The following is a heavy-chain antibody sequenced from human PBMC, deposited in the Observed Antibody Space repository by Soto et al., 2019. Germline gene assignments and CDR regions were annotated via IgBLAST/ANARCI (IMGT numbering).Heavy chain of an antibody. D-gene: IGHD5-12*01. CDR2: ISWNSDKA. J-gene: IGHJ4*02. Sequence: EVHLVESGGGLAQPGRSLRLSCATSGFTFDDYAMHWVRQAPGKGLEWVSGISWNSDKADYADSVKGRFTISRDNAKKSLYLQMNSLRGEDTAVYFCARTTWGYGEPLDSWGQGTPVTVSS. V-gene: IGHV3-9*01. CDR1: GFTFDDYA. CDR3: ARTTWGYGEPLDS.